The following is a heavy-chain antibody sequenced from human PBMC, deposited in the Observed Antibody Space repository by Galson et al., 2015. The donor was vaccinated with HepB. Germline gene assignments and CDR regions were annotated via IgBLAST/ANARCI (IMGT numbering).Heavy chain of an antibody. CDR3: AHTFYSGGWYDSHYFDY. D-gene: IGHD6-19*01. CDR1: GFSLSTYGVG. V-gene: IGHV2-5*02. Sequence: PALVKPTQTLTLPCTFFGFSLSTYGVGVGWIRQPPGKALEWLALIYWDGDKRYSPFLERRLSITMDTSKNQVVLTLTNMDPVDTATYYCAHTFYSGGWYDSHYFDYWGQGALVTVSS. J-gene: IGHJ4*02. CDR2: IYWDGDK.